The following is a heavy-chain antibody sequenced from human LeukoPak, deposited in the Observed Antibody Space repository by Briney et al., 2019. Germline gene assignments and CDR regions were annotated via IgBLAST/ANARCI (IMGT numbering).Heavy chain of an antibody. V-gene: IGHV4-34*01. CDR2: INHSGST. Sequence: SETLSLTCAVYGGSFSGYYWSWIRQPPGKGLEWIGEINHSGSTNYNPSLKSRVTISVDTSKSQFSLKLSSVTAADTAVYYCARQVVVVPAASTYNWFDPWGQGTLVTVSS. CDR3: ARQVVVVPAASTYNWFDP. J-gene: IGHJ5*02. CDR1: GGSFSGYY. D-gene: IGHD2-2*01.